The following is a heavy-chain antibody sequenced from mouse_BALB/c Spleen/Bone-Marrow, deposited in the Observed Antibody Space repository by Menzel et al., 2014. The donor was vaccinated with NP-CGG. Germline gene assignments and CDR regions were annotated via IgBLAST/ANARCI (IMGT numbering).Heavy chain of an antibody. CDR3: TRPYGYSYAMDY. V-gene: IGHV5-17*02. CDR2: INSDSRTI. D-gene: IGHD2-2*01. CDR1: GLTFSSFG. Sequence: EVKLEESGGGLVQPGGSRKLSCVVSGLTFSSFGMHWVRRVPEKGLEWVAYINSDSRTIYYADTVKGRFTISRDNPKNTLFLQMTSLRSEDTAIYYCTRPYGYSYAMDYWGQGTSVTVSS. J-gene: IGHJ4*01.